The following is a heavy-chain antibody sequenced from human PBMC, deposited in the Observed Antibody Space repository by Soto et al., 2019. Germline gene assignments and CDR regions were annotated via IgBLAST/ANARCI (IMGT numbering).Heavy chain of an antibody. CDR2: INHSGST. D-gene: IGHD3-10*01. Sequence: QVQLQQWGAGLLKPSETLSLTCAVYGGSFSGYYWSWIRQPPGKGLECIGEINHSGSTNYNPSRKRRFTISVDTSKNLFSLKLSSLTAADPDVYYCARRSILWFDELPVWFEPWGQGTLVTVSS. J-gene: IGHJ5*02. CDR1: GGSFSGYY. V-gene: IGHV4-34*01. CDR3: ARRSILWFDELPVWFEP.